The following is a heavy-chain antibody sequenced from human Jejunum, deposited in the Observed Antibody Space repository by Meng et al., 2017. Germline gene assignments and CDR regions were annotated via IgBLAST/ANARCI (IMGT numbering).Heavy chain of an antibody. CDR2: IYYSGST. Sequence: QGHRQASGPGLRRPPPTPSLPSAVSGGSITTGGYFWSWIRQHPGKGLEWIGHIYYSGSTHYNPSLKSRVTISIDTSQNQFSLKLSSVTAADTAVYYCARGDTGYSGYVFGYWGQGTLVTVSS. CDR1: GGSITTGGYF. CDR3: ARGDTGYSGYVFGY. V-gene: IGHV4-31*11. D-gene: IGHD5-12*01. J-gene: IGHJ4*02.